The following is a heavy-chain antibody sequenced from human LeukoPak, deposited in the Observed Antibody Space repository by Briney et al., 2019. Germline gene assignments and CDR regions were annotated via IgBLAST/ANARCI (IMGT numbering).Heavy chain of an antibody. CDR3: AKGHYYDSSGYPDY. Sequence: GGSLRLSCAASGFTFSSYWMTWVRQAPGKGLEWVSGISWNSGSIGYADSVKGRFTISRDNAKNSLYLQMNSLRAEDTALYYCAKGHYYDSSGYPDYWGQGTLVTVSS. CDR2: ISWNSGSI. CDR1: GFTFSSYW. J-gene: IGHJ4*02. D-gene: IGHD3-22*01. V-gene: IGHV3-9*01.